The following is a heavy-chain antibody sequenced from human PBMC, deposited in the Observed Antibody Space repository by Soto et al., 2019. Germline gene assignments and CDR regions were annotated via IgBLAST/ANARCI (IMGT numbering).Heavy chain of an antibody. J-gene: IGHJ6*02. CDR3: ARPYESAVGAHYGMDV. CDR1: GGSISGSRYF. CDR2: ISYGGST. D-gene: IGHD6-13*01. Sequence: QLQLQESGPGLVKPSETLSLTCTVSGGSISGSRYFWGWNRQPPGKGLEWIGSISYGGSTYYNPSLKSRVTISVDTSKNQFSLKLTSVTAADTAVYYCARPYESAVGAHYGMDVWGQGTTVTVSS. V-gene: IGHV4-39*01.